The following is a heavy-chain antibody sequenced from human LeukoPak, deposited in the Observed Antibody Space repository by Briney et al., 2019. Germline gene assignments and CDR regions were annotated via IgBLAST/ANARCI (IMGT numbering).Heavy chain of an antibody. Sequence: GGSLRLSCPASGFTFSSYSMNWVRQAPGQGLEWLSYIGGDSRTISYADSVKGRFTISRDNAKNSLYLQMDSLRGEDTAVYYCARDSDWAFDIWGQGTVVTVSS. J-gene: IGHJ3*02. D-gene: IGHD3-9*01. CDR1: GFTFSSYS. V-gene: IGHV3-48*04. CDR2: IGGDSRTI. CDR3: ARDSDWAFDI.